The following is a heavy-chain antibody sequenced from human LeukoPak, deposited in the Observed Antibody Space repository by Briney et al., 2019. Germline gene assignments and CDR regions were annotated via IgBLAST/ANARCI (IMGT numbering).Heavy chain of an antibody. V-gene: IGHV3-53*01. J-gene: IGHJ4*02. D-gene: IGHD5-24*01. CDR1: GFTVSSNY. CDR3: ARGAGYNYPYYFDY. CDR2: IYGGGNI. Sequence: GGSLRLSCAASGFTVSSNYMNWVRQAPGRGLEWVSVIYGGGNIYYADSVKGRFTISRDNSKNTLYLQMNSLRAEDTAVYYCARGAGYNYPYYFDYWGQGTLVTVSS.